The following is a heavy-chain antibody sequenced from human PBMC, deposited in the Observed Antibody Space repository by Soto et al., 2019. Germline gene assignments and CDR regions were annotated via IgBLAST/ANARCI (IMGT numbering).Heavy chain of an antibody. CDR1: GYTFSKYW. J-gene: IGHJ4*02. D-gene: IGHD6-19*01. CDR3: ARAPSHGWYQHFDF. V-gene: IGHV5-51*01. CDR2: IYPGDSDA. Sequence: PGESLKISCKGSGYTFSKYWIGWVRQTPGKGLEWMGMIYPGDSDARYSPSFQGHVTISADKSITTAYLQWSSLEASDTAIYYCARAPSHGWYQHFDFWGQGTLVTVSS.